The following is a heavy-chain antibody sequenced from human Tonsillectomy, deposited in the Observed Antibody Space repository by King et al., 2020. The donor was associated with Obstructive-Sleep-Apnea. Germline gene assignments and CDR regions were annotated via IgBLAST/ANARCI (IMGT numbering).Heavy chain of an antibody. Sequence: QLVQSGSEVKEPGASVKVSCKASGYTFTTYGISWVRQAPGQGLEGVGWISAYNGNTNSAEKLQGRVTMTTDTSTSTAYMELRSLRSHDTAVYYCARDWIKFQRRGGFDYWGQGTRVTVSS. J-gene: IGHJ4*02. CDR2: ISAYNGNT. V-gene: IGHV1-18*04. CDR3: ARDWIKFQRRGGFDY. D-gene: IGHD2-2*03. CDR1: GYTFTTYG.